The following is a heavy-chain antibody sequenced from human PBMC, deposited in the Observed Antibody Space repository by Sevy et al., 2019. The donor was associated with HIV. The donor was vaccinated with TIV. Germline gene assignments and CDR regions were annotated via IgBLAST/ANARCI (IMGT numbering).Heavy chain of an antibody. V-gene: IGHV1-2*06. J-gene: IGHJ3*01. CDR2: INPKSGGT. CDR1: GYTFTGHY. CDR3: ARADNIGWSTLDAFDL. Sequence: ASVKVSCKASGYTFTGHYMHWVRQAPGQGLEWMGRINPKSGGTNYAQKFQGRVTMTRDTSIITAYMELCSLRSDDTAVYYCARADNIGWSTLDAFDLWGQGTMVTVSS. D-gene: IGHD6-19*01.